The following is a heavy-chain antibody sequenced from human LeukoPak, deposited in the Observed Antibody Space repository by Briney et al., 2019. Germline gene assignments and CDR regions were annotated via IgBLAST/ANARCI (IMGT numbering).Heavy chain of an antibody. CDR2: ITGSGGDS. J-gene: IGHJ4*02. CDR1: GFTFDSYT. D-gene: IGHD6-25*01. Sequence: GGSLRLSCAASGFTFDSYTMVWVRQAPGSGLEWVSAITGSGGDSYHADSVKGRFTVSRDTSKNTLFLQINSLRVEDTALYYCARGVSGWPYYLDFWGQGTLVTVSS. V-gene: IGHV3-23*01. CDR3: ARGVSGWPYYLDF.